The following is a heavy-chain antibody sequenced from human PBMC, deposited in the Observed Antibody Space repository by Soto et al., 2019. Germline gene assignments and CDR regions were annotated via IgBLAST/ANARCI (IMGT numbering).Heavy chain of an antibody. J-gene: IGHJ4*02. CDR1: VFTFRNYA. CDR2: ISGSGGTT. D-gene: IGHD2-2*01. CDR3: AKDRSSTSCYAFDY. V-gene: IGHV3-23*01. Sequence: EVQLLESGGGLVQPGGSVRLSSAASVFTFRNYAMSWARQAPGKGLEWVSAISGSGGTTHYADSVKGRFTNSRDNSKNTLYLQMNSLRVEDTAVYYCAKDRSSTSCYAFDYWGQGSLVTVSS.